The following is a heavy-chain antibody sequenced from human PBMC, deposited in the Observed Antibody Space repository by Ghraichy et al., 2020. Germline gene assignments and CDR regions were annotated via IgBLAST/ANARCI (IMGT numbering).Heavy chain of an antibody. CDR3: ASVRGGYFGPPIHPDV. Sequence: SVKVSCKASGGTFSSYAISWVRQAPGQGLEWMGGIIPIFGTANYAQKFQGRVTITADESTSTAYMELSSLRSEDTAVYYCASVRGGYFGPPIHPDVWGQGTTVTVSS. CDR2: IIPIFGTA. D-gene: IGHD3-22*01. V-gene: IGHV1-69*13. J-gene: IGHJ6*02. CDR1: GGTFSSYA.